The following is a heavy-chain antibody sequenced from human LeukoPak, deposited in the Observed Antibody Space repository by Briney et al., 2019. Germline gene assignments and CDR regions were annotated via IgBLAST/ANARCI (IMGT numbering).Heavy chain of an antibody. CDR1: GGSVSSGSYY. V-gene: IGHV4-39*01. Sequence: PSETLSLTCTVSGGSVSSGSYYWGWIRQPPGKGLEWIGNIYYSGSTYYNPSLRSRVTISVDTSKNQFSLKLSSVTAADTAVYSCATVAGWELPYFDYWGQGTLVTVSS. D-gene: IGHD1-26*01. CDR2: IYYSGST. CDR3: ATVAGWELPYFDY. J-gene: IGHJ4*02.